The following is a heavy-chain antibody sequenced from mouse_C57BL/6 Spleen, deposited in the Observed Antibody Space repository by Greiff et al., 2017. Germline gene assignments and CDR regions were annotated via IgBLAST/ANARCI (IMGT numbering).Heavy chain of an antibody. V-gene: IGHV5-16*01. Sequence: EVKLMESEGGLVQPGSSMKLSCTASGFTFSDYYMAWVRQVQEKGLEWVANFNYDGSSTTYLDSLKSRFIISRDNAKNMLYLQMSSLKSEDTSTYDCARVYGAMDYWGQGTSVTVSS. CDR3: ARVYGAMDY. CDR1: GFTFSDYY. J-gene: IGHJ4*01. CDR2: FNYDGSST. D-gene: IGHD2-10*02.